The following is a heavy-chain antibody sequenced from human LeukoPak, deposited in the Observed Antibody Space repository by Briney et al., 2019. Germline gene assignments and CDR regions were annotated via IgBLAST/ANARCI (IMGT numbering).Heavy chain of an antibody. CDR3: ASPGVVAATDY. J-gene: IGHJ4*02. V-gene: IGHV3-7*01. Sequence: TGGSLRLSCAASGFTFSSYWMSWVRQAPGKGLEWVANIKQDGSEKYYVDSVKGRFTISRDNAKNSLYLQMNSLRAEDTAVYYCASPGVVAATDYWGQGTLVTVSS. CDR1: GFTFSSYW. CDR2: IKQDGSEK. D-gene: IGHD2-15*01.